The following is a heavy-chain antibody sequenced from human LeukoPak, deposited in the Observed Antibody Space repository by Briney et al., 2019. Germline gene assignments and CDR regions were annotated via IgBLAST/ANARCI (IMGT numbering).Heavy chain of an antibody. V-gene: IGHV1-46*01. CDR3: ARMEYCSGGSCYRRWFDP. CDR2: INPSGGST. D-gene: IGHD2-15*01. J-gene: IGHJ5*02. CDR1: GYTFTSYY. Sequence: ASVKVSCKASGYTFTSYYMHWVRQAPGQGLEWMGIINPSGGSTSYAQKFQGRVTMTRDMSTSTAYMELRSLRSDDTAVYYCARMEYCSGGSCYRRWFDPWGQGTLVTVSS.